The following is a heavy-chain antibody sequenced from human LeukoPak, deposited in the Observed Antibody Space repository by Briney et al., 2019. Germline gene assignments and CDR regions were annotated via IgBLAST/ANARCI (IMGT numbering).Heavy chain of an antibody. D-gene: IGHD3-10*01. CDR1: GDTLSVVS. CDR2: CEPEEGET. Sequence: VGSLCVSSTVSGDTLSVVSIRGGREAPGKGRWWRGGCEPEEGETIHAQKFKRRVSMTEDTSTETAYMALSRLRSEDTAVYYCATLYYYGSGRRNGDYWGEGTRLTVSS. J-gene: IGHJ4*02. CDR3: ATLYYYGSGRRNGDY. V-gene: IGHV1-24*01.